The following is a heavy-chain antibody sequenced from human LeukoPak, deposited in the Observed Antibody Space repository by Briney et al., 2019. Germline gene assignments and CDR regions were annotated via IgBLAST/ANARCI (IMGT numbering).Heavy chain of an antibody. J-gene: IGHJ4*02. V-gene: IGHV3-66*01. CDR2: IYSGGTT. Sequence: GGSLRLSSAASGFTVSTNYLWWVRQAPGKGLGWASVIYSGGTTHYAESVKGRFTISRENSKNTLNLQMNRLRVEDTAVYYCARTYYYDSSGPDWGQGTLVTVSS. CDR3: ARTYYYDSSGPD. D-gene: IGHD3-22*01. CDR1: GFTVSTNY.